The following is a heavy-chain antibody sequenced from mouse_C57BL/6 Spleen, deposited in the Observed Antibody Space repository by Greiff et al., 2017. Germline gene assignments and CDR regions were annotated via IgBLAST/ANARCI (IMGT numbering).Heavy chain of an antibody. V-gene: IGHV1-64*01. CDR2: IHPNSGST. Sequence: QVQLQQPGAELVKPGASVKLSCKASGYTFTSYWMHWVKQRPGQGLEWIGMIHPNSGSTNYNEKLKSKATLTVDKSSSTAYMQLSSLTSEDSAVYYCARGGGYSAMDYWGQGTSVTVSS. J-gene: IGHJ4*01. D-gene: IGHD2-2*01. CDR1: GYTFTSYW. CDR3: ARGGGYSAMDY.